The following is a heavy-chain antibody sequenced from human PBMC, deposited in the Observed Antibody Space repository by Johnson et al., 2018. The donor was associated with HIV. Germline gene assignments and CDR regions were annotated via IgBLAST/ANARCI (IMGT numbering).Heavy chain of an antibody. D-gene: IGHD2-8*02. CDR3: AKESGWKCTGDCHRNGGDTFHF. CDR2: ISYDGSNI. J-gene: IGHJ3*01. Sequence: QVQLMESGGGVVQPGRSLRLSCAASGFTFSSYALHWVRQAPGKGLEWVAVISYDGSNIYYADSVKGRFTISRDNSRNTLYLQMNSMTAEDTAVYHCAKESGWKCTGDCHRNGGDTFHFWGQGTMVRVSS. CDR1: GFTFSSYA. V-gene: IGHV3-30-3*02.